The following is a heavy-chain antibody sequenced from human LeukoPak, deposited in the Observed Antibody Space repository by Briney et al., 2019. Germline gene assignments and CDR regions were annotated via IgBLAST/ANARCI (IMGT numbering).Heavy chain of an antibody. V-gene: IGHV3-23*01. D-gene: IGHD4-11*01. CDR2: ISDSGGST. J-gene: IGHJ4*02. CDR1: GFTFSSYA. CDR3: AKTLTRADY. Sequence: RPGGSLRLSCTASGFTFSSYAMSWVRQAPGKGLEWVSGISDSGGSTNYADSVKGRFTISRDNSKSTLYLQMNSLRAEDTAVYYCAKTLTRADYWGQGTLVTVSS.